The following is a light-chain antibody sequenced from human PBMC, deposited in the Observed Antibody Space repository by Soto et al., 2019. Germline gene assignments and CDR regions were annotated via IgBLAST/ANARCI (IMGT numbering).Light chain of an antibody. Sequence: QSVLTQPPSVSAAPGQKVTISCSGTSSNIGNNYVSWYQQLPGTAPKHLIYENNKRPSGIPDRFSGSKSGTSATLGITGLQTGDEADYYCGTWYSSLSAGVFGTGTKLTVL. CDR3: GTWYSSLSAGV. CDR2: ENN. CDR1: SSNIGNNY. J-gene: IGLJ1*01. V-gene: IGLV1-51*02.